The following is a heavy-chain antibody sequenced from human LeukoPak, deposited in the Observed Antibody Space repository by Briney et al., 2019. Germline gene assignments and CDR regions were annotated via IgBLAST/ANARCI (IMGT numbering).Heavy chain of an antibody. CDR2: MNPNSGNT. V-gene: IGHV1-8*01. J-gene: IGHJ4*02. CDR3: ARGLAYDFWSGSGGDY. Sequence: ASVKVSCKASGYTFTSYDINWVRQATGQGLEWMGWMNPNSGNTGYAQKFQGRVTMTRNTSISTAYMELSSLRSEDTAVYYCARGLAYDFWSGSGGDYWGQGTLVTVSS. CDR1: GYTFTSYD. D-gene: IGHD3-3*01.